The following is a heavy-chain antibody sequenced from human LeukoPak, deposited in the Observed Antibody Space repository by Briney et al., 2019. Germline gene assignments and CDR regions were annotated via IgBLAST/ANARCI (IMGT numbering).Heavy chain of an antibody. CDR2: IYYSGST. J-gene: IGHJ3*02. V-gene: IGHV4-30-4*08. Sequence: SETLSLTCDVYGGSFSGYYWSWIRQPPGKGLEWIGYIYYSGSTYYNPSLKSRVTISVDTSKNQFSLKLSSVTAADTAVYYCARDLPTTAFDIWGQGTMVTVSS. CDR3: ARDLPTTAFDI. CDR1: GGSFSGYY. D-gene: IGHD1-7*01.